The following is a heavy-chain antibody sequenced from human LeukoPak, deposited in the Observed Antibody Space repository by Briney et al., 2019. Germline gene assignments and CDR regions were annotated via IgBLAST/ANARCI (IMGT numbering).Heavy chain of an antibody. D-gene: IGHD3-10*01. CDR3: ARDVKVGWFGELMDV. J-gene: IGHJ6*04. CDR2: INPSGGST. Sequence: ASVKVSCKASGYTFTTYYMHWVRQAPGQGLEWMGIINPSGGSTSYAQKFQGRVTMTRDMSTSTVYMELSSLRSEDTAVYYCARDVKVGWFGELMDVWGKGTTVTVSS. CDR1: GYTFTTYY. V-gene: IGHV1-46*01.